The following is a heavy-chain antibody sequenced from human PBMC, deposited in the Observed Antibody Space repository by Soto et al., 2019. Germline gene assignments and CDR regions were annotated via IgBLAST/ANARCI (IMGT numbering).Heavy chain of an antibody. J-gene: IGHJ4*02. Sequence: GGSLRLSCAASGFIFSRYAIHWVRQAPGKGLEWLAVISKDGSSKYYLDSVKGRFTISRDNSKNTVHLEMNSLREEDTALYYCARSRSGAVADSFDFWGQGAQVTVSS. CDR1: GFIFSRYA. CDR3: ARSRSGAVADSFDF. D-gene: IGHD3-10*01. CDR2: ISKDGSSK. V-gene: IGHV3-30*04.